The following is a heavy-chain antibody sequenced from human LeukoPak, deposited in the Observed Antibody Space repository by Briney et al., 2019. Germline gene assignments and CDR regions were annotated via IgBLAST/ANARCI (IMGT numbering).Heavy chain of an antibody. J-gene: IGHJ6*02. V-gene: IGHV1-3*01. CDR3: ARATYIVVEVASYYYYGMDV. CDR1: GYVFTNYA. CDR2: INAGDGNT. Sequence: ASVKVSCKASGYVFTNYAIHWVRQAPGQRLEWMGWINAGDGNTKYSRKFQDRATITRDTSASTAYMELSSLRSEDTAVYYCARATYIVVEVASYYYYGMDVWGQGTTVTVSS. D-gene: IGHD2-15*01.